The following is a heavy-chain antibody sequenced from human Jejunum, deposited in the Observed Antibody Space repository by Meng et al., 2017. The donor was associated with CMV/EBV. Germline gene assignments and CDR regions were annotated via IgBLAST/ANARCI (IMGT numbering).Heavy chain of an antibody. CDR2: IWYDGNKE. J-gene: IGHJ4*02. CDR3: AKQDATYYLDS. Sequence: FAPSGFPFGSYGMHWVRQAPGKGLEWIAVIWYDGNKESYVDSVKGRFTISRDSSKKTSYLQMTNLRAEDTAVYYCAKQDATYYLDSWGPGTLVTVSS. CDR1: GFPFGSYG. V-gene: IGHV3-33*06.